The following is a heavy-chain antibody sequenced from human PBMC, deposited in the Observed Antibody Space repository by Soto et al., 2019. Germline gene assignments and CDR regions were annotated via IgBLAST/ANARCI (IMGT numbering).Heavy chain of an antibody. J-gene: IGHJ5*02. CDR3: ARSGEYYDSSGYYYGYGPGSFDP. D-gene: IGHD3-22*01. Sequence: SETLSLTCTVSGGSISSGGYYWSWIRQHPGKGLEWIGYIYYSGSTYYNPSLKSRVTISVDTSKNQFSLKLSSVTAADTAVYYCARSGEYYDSSGYYYGYGPGSFDPWGQGTLLTVSS. CDR1: GGSISSGGYY. V-gene: IGHV4-31*03. CDR2: IYYSGST.